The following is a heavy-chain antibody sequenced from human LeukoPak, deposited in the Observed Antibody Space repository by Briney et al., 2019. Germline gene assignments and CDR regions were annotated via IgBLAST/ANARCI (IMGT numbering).Heavy chain of an antibody. V-gene: IGHV1-8*02. CDR3: ARSFDLGYCSGGSCPRYAFDI. J-gene: IGHJ3*02. CDR1: GYTFTSYD. D-gene: IGHD2-15*01. CDR2: MNPNSGNT. Sequence: ASVKVSCKASGYTFTSYDINWVRQATGQGLEWMGWMNPNSGNTGYAQKFQGRATMTRNTSISTAYMELSSLRSEDTAVYYCARSFDLGYCSGGSCPRYAFDIWGQGTMVTVSS.